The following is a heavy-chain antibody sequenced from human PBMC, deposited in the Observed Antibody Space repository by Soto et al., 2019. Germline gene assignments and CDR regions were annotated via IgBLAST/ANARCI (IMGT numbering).Heavy chain of an antibody. D-gene: IGHD3-10*01. CDR2: ISGSGGST. CDR1: GFTFSSYA. V-gene: IGHV3-23*01. CDR3: AKDQGDYGSGSYYNVVYYYYYYGMDV. Sequence: GGSLRLSCAASGFTFSSYAMSWVRQAPGKGLEWVSAISGSGGSTYYADSVKGRFTISRDNSKNTLYLQMNSLRAEDTAVYYCAKDQGDYGSGSYYNVVYYYYYYGMDVWGQGTTVTVSS. J-gene: IGHJ6*02.